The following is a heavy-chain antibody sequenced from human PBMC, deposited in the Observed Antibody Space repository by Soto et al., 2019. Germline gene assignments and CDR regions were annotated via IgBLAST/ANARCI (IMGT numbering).Heavy chain of an antibody. D-gene: IGHD6-13*01. CDR2: IHYSGTT. V-gene: IGHV4-59*01. J-gene: IGHJ4*02. CDR1: GGSMRNYF. Sequence: SETLSLTCTVSGGSMRNYFWTWIRRPPGKGLEWIGYIHYSGTTSFFPSYNPSLRSRVTISEDTSKNQFSLKLLSVTTADTAVYFCAAGEASSRNLAPYYLDFWGQGTLVTVSS. CDR3: AAGEASSRNLAPYYLDF.